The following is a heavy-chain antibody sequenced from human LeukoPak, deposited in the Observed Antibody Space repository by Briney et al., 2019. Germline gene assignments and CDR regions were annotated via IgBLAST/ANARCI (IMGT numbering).Heavy chain of an antibody. D-gene: IGHD3-10*01. CDR1: GYTFTGYY. J-gene: IGHJ3*02. V-gene: IGHV1-2*04. CDR2: INPNSGGT. Sequence: GASAKVSCKASGYTFTGYYMHWVRQAPGQGLEWMGWINPNSGGTNYAQKFQGWVTMTRDTSISTAYMELSRLRSDDTAVYYCARAYYYGSGSPYAFDIWGQGTMVTVSS. CDR3: ARAYYYGSGSPYAFDI.